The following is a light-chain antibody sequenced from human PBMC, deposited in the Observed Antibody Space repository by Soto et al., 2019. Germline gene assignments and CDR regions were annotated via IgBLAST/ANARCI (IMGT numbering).Light chain of an antibody. J-gene: IGKJ1*01. CDR2: SSS. V-gene: IGKV1-17*01. Sequence: DVQMTQSPSSLSASVGDIVTITCRASQDIRFNLGRFQQKPGEGPKRLIYSSSDLQSGVPSRFSANSSGTEFTLIINGLQPEDSASYFCLQHNTSPWTFGLGTKV. CDR3: LQHNTSPWT. CDR1: QDIRFN.